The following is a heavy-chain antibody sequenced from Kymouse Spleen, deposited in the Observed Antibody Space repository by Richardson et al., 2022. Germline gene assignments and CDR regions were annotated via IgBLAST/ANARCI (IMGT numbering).Heavy chain of an antibody. D-gene: IGHD3-9*01. Sequence: EVQLVESGGGLVQPGGSLRLSCAASGFTFSSYSMNWVRQAPGKGLEWVSYISSSSSTIYYADSVKGRFTISRDNAKNSLYLQMNSLRDEDTAVYYCVLDDILTGYYRGGMDVWGQGTTVTVSS. J-gene: IGHJ6*02. CDR1: GFTFSSYS. V-gene: IGHV3-48*02. CDR2: ISSSSSTI. CDR3: VLDDILTGYYRGGMDV.